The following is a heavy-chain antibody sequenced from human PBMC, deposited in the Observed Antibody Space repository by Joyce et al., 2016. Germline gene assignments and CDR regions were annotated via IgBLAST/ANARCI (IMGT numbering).Heavy chain of an antibody. CDR3: ARDLCTSCYMYYYYGMDV. D-gene: IGHD2-2*02. Sequence: QVQLVESGGGVVQPGRSLRLSCAASGFTFSNYAMHWVRQAPGKGLEWVAVISDDGNNKYYADSVKGRFTISRDNSKNTLYLQMNSLRAEDTAVYYCARDLCTSCYMYYYYGMDVWGQGTTVTVSS. CDR2: ISDDGNNK. CDR1: GFTFSNYA. V-gene: IGHV3-30*04. J-gene: IGHJ6*02.